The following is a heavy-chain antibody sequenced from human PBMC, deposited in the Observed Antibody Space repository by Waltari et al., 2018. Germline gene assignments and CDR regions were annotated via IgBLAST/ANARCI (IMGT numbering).Heavy chain of an antibody. Sequence: QVQLVQSGAEVKKPGASVKVSCKASGYTFTSYGISWVRQAPEQGLEWMGWISAYNGYTNYAQKLQGRVTMTTDTSTSTAYMELRSLRSDDTAVYYCARDWVVPAASYYGMDVWGQGTTVTVSS. CDR3: ARDWVVPAASYYGMDV. CDR1: GYTFTSYG. D-gene: IGHD2-2*01. J-gene: IGHJ6*02. V-gene: IGHV1-18*01. CDR2: ISAYNGYT.